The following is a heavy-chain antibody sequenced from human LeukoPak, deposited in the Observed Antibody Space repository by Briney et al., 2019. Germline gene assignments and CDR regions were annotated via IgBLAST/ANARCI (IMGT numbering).Heavy chain of an antibody. Sequence: ASVKVSCKASGYTFTGYYMHWVRQAPGQGLEWMGWINPNSGGTDYAQKFQGRVTMARDTSISTAYMELSSLTSDDTAVYYCSRGRADGYSGYDFGDYWGQGTLVTVTS. J-gene: IGHJ4*02. CDR3: SRGRADGYSGYDFGDY. CDR2: INPNSGGT. CDR1: GYTFTGYY. D-gene: IGHD5-12*01. V-gene: IGHV1-2*02.